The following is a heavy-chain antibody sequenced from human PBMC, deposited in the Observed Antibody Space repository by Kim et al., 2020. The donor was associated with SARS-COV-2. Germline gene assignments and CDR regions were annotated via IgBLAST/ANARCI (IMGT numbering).Heavy chain of an antibody. V-gene: IGHV4-39*01. CDR1: GGSISSSSYY. CDR2: VYYSGST. J-gene: IGHJ4*01. D-gene: IGHD3-9*01. CDR3: VRRNYDILTGYFLGDY. Sequence: SETLSLTCSVVGGSISSSSYYWGWIRQPPGKGLEWIGSVYYSGSTYYNPSLKSRVNISEDTSKRQFSLRLSSVTAADTAVYYCVRRNYDILTGYFLGDY.